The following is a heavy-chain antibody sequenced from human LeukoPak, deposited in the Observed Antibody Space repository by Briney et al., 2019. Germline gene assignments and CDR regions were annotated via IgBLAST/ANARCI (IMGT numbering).Heavy chain of an antibody. CDR2: IYYSGST. Sequence: SETLSLTCTVSGGYISSYYWSWIRQPPGKGLEWIGYIYYSGSTNYNPSLKSRVTISVDTSKNQFSLKLSSVTAADTAVYYCARGITYYDILTGWTDYYYYYMDVWGKGTTVTVSS. CDR1: GGYISSYY. V-gene: IGHV4-59*01. CDR3: ARGITYYDILTGWTDYYYYYMDV. J-gene: IGHJ6*03. D-gene: IGHD3-9*01.